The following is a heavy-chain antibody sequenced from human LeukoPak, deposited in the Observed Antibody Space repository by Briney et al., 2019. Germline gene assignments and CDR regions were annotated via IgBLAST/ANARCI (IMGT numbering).Heavy chain of an antibody. J-gene: IGHJ4*02. Sequence: GGSLRLSCAASGFTFSTSWMSWVRQVPGKGLEWVANIKKDGSETYYVDSVKGRFTISRDNAKNSLYLQMNSLRAEDTAVYYCARTRITMIVGLASRFDYWGQGTLVTVSS. CDR1: GFTFSTSW. V-gene: IGHV3-7*01. D-gene: IGHD3-22*01. CDR3: ARTRITMIVGLASRFDY. CDR2: IKKDGSET.